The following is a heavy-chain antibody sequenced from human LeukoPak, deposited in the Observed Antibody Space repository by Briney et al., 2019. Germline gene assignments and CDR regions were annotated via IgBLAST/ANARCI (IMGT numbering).Heavy chain of an antibody. J-gene: IGHJ5*02. D-gene: IGHD1-1*01. CDR3: ARSENGYLNWFDP. Sequence: SETLSLTCAVYGGSFSGYYWSWIRQPPGKGLEWIGSIYYSGSTYYNPSLKSRVTISVDTSKNQFSLKLSSVTAADTAVYYCARSENGYLNWFDPWGQGTLVTVSS. CDR2: IYYSGST. V-gene: IGHV4-34*01. CDR1: GGSFSGYY.